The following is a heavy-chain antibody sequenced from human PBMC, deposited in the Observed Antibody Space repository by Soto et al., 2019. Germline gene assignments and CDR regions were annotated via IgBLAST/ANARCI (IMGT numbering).Heavy chain of an antibody. CDR3: AKLDAFDI. Sequence: EVQLLGSGGGLVQSGGSLRLSWAASGFTFSNNGMSWVRQAPGKGLEWVSGISASGGSTYYSDSVKGRFTISRDNSKNTLYLQMNILRAEDTALYYCAKLDAFDIWGQGTMVTVSS. CDR1: GFTFSNNG. J-gene: IGHJ3*02. CDR2: ISASGGST. V-gene: IGHV3-23*01.